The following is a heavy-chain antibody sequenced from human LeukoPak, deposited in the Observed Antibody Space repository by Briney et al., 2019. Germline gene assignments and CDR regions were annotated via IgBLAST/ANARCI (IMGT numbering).Heavy chain of an antibody. J-gene: IGHJ4*02. CDR1: GFTFSSFG. CDR2: IWYDGSNK. D-gene: IGHD4-23*01. Sequence: PGRSLRLSCAASGFTFSSFGMNSVRQAPGKGLEWVAVIWYDGSNKYYADSVKGRFTISRDNSKNTLYLQMNSLRGEDTAVYYCARDDYGDHSHFHYGGQGTLVTVSS. V-gene: IGHV3-33*01. CDR3: ARDDYGDHSHFHY.